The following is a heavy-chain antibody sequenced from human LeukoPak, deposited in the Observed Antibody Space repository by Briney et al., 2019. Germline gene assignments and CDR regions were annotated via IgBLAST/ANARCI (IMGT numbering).Heavy chain of an antibody. J-gene: IGHJ4*02. CDR1: GGSFSGYY. V-gene: IGHV4-34*01. Sequence: SETLSLTCGVYGGSFSGYYWSWIRQPPGKGLEWIGEINHSGSTNYNPSLKSRVTISVDTSKNQFSLKLSSVTAADTAVYYCARYSSGWYSNYYFDYWGQGTLVTVSS. D-gene: IGHD6-19*01. CDR2: INHSGST. CDR3: ARYSSGWYSNYYFDY.